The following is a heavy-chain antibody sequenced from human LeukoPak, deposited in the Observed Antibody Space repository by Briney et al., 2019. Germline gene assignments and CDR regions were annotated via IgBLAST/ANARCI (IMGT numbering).Heavy chain of an antibody. CDR2: VYSGGST. D-gene: IGHD2-2*01. J-gene: IGHJ4*02. CDR1: GFTVSTNY. V-gene: IGHV3-53*05. Sequence: GLSLRLSCAASGFTVSTNYMNWVRQAPGKGLEWVSVVYSGGSTYYADSVKGRFTISRDNSKNTLYLQMSSLRAEDTAVYYCVKGYCSSISCFGDYWGQGTLVTFSS. CDR3: VKGYCSSISCFGDY.